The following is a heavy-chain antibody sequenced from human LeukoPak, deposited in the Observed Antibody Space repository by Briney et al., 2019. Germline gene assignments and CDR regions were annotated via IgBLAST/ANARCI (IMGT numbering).Heavy chain of an antibody. J-gene: IGHJ3*02. V-gene: IGHV4-39*07. CDR1: GGSISSSSYY. D-gene: IGHD3-22*01. CDR2: IYYSGST. Sequence: SETLSLTCTVSGGSISSSSYYWGWIRQPPGKGLEWIGSIYYSGSTNYSPSLKSRVTISVDTSKNQFSLKLSSVTAADTAVYYCARLNDSSGYRDDAFDIWGQGTMVTVSS. CDR3: ARLNDSSGYRDDAFDI.